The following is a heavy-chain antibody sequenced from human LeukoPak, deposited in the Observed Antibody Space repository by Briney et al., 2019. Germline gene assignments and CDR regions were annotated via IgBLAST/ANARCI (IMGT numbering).Heavy chain of an antibody. Sequence: ASVKVSCKASGYTFSNFDINWVRQATGQGPEWMGWMNPESGNTGYAQKFQGRVTMTRDSSKSTAYIELMSLRLEDTAIYYCTRAIRHQLLSDYWGQGTLVTVSS. V-gene: IGHV1-8*01. J-gene: IGHJ4*02. D-gene: IGHD2-2*01. CDR3: TRAIRHQLLSDY. CDR2: MNPESGNT. CDR1: GYTFSNFD.